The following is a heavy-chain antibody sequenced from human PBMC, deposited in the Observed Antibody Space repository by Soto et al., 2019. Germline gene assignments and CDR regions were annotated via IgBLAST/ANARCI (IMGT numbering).Heavy chain of an antibody. Sequence: ASVKVSCKASGYTFTSYGISWVRQAPGQGLEWMGWISAYNGNTNYAQKLQGRVTMTTDTSTSTAYMELRSLRPDDTAVYYCARFPQNYYDSSGYYYYGMDVWGQGTTVTVSS. CDR3: ARFPQNYYDSSGYYYYGMDV. V-gene: IGHV1-18*01. D-gene: IGHD3-22*01. J-gene: IGHJ6*02. CDR1: GYTFTSYG. CDR2: ISAYNGNT.